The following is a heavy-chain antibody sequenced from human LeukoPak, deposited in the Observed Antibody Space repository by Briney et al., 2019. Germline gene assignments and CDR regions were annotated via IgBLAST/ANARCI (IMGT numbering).Heavy chain of an antibody. Sequence: GESLKISCKGSGYRFTSYWIGWVRQMPGKGLEWTGIIYPGDSDTRYSPSFQGQVTISADKSISTAYLQWSGLKASDTAMYYCARVLYGAVDPNWFGPWGQGTLVTVSS. CDR3: ARVLYGAVDPNWFGP. CDR1: GYRFTSYW. J-gene: IGHJ5*02. D-gene: IGHD3-10*01. V-gene: IGHV5-51*01. CDR2: IYPGDSDT.